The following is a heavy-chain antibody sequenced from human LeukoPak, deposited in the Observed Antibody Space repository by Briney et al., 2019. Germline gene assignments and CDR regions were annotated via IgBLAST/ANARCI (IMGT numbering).Heavy chain of an antibody. D-gene: IGHD6-19*01. CDR2: IYTSGSI. J-gene: IGHJ4*02. Sequence: SQTLSLTCTVSGGSISSGSYYWSWIRQPAGKGLEWIGRIYTSGSINYNPSLKSRVTISIDTSKNQFSLKLSSVTAADTAVYYCARGRGSDKSYWGQGTLVTVSS. CDR3: ARGRGSDKSY. CDR1: GGSISSGSYY. V-gene: IGHV4-61*02.